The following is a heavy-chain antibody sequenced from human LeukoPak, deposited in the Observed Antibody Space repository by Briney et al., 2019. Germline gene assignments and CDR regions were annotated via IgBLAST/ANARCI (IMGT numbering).Heavy chain of an antibody. J-gene: IGHJ4*02. CDR2: INHSGST. D-gene: IGHD6-13*01. CDR1: GGSFSGYY. V-gene: IGHV4-34*01. Sequence: PETLSLTCAVYGGSFSGYYWSWIRQPPGKGLEWIGEINHSGSTNYNPSLKSRVTISVDTSKNQFSLKLSSVTAADTAVYYCARFSSSWYGGIDYWGQGTLVTVSS. CDR3: ARFSSSWYGGIDY.